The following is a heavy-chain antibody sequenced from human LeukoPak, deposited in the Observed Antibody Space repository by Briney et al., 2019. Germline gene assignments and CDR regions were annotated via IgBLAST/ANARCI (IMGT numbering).Heavy chain of an antibody. V-gene: IGHV3-23*01. CDR3: AKFLPTHIVVANYYFDY. J-gene: IGHJ4*02. CDR1: GFTFSSYA. CDR2: ISGSGGST. D-gene: IGHD2-21*01. Sequence: GGSLRLSCAPSGFTFSSYAMSWVRQAPGKGLEWVSAISGSGGSTYYADSVKGRSTISRDNSKNTLYLQMNRLRAEDTAVYYCAKFLPTHIVVANYYFDYWGQGTLVTVSS.